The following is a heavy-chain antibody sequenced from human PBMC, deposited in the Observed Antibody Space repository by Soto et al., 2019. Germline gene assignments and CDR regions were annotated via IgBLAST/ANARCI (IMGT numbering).Heavy chain of an antibody. D-gene: IGHD6-13*01. CDR1: GGTFSSYA. V-gene: IGHV1-69*01. CDR2: IIPIFGTA. J-gene: IGHJ6*02. CDR3: AARYSSSWHSLYYYYGMDV. Sequence: QVQLVQSGAEVKKPGSSVKVSCKASGGTFSSYAISWVRQAPGQGLEWMGGIIPIFGTANYAQKFQGRVTITADESTSTAYMELSSLRSEDTAVYYCAARYSSSWHSLYYYYGMDVWGQGTTVTVSS.